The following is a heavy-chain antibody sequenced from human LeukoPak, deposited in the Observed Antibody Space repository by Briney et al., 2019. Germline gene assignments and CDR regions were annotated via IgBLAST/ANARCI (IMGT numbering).Heavy chain of an antibody. CDR1: GFTFSNAW. Sequence: SGGSLRLSCAASGFTFSNAWMSWVRQAPGKGLEWVGRIKSKTDGGTTDYAAPVKGRFTISRDDSKTTLYLQMNSLKPEDTAVYYCPTDRDWNDPRDFGYWGQGTLVTVSS. CDR2: IKSKTDGGTT. D-gene: IGHD1-1*01. V-gene: IGHV3-15*01. J-gene: IGHJ4*02. CDR3: PTDRDWNDPRDFGY.